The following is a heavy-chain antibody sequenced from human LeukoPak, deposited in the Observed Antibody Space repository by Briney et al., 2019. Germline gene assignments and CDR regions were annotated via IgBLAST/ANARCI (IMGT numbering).Heavy chain of an antibody. CDR1: GGSVSSGSYY. CDR3: ARTPYSSGWYYWFDP. V-gene: IGHV4-61*01. CDR2: IYYSGST. D-gene: IGHD6-19*01. J-gene: IGHJ5*02. Sequence: PSETLSLTCTVSGGSVSSGSYYWSWIRQPPGKGLEWIGYIYYSGSTNYNPSLKSRVAISVDTSKNQFSLKLSSVTAADTAVYFCARTPYSSGWYYWFDPWGQGTRVTVSS.